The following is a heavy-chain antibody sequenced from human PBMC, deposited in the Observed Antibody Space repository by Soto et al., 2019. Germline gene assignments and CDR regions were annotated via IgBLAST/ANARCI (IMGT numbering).Heavy chain of an antibody. CDR1: GYTFTSYA. CDR2: INAGNGNT. V-gene: IGHV1-3*01. D-gene: IGHD3-9*01. J-gene: IGHJ4*02. CDR3: ARAHPRGRYFDWLIFPLGY. Sequence: GASVKVSCKASGYTFTSYAIHWVRQAPGQRLEWMGWINAGNGNTKYSQKFQDRVTITRDTSASTAYMELSSLRSEDTALYYCARAHPRGRYFDWLIFPLGYWGRGALVTSPQ.